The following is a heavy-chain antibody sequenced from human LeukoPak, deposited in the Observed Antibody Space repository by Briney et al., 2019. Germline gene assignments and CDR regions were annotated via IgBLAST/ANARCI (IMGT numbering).Heavy chain of an antibody. CDR3: AKDRGIAAGY. J-gene: IGHJ4*02. CDR1: GFTFSSYG. CDR2: ISGSGGST. V-gene: IGHV3-23*01. D-gene: IGHD6-25*01. Sequence: GGSLRLSCTASGFTFSSYGMSWVRQAPGKGLEWVSGISGSGGSTYYADSVKGRFTISRDNSKNTLYLQMNSLRAEDTAVYYCAKDRGIAAGYWGQGTLVTVSS.